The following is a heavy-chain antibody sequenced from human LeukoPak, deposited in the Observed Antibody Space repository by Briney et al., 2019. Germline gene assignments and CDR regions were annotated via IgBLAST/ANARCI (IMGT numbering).Heavy chain of an antibody. CDR3: ARHADRYSSGRYD. CDR1: GGSFSGYY. Sequence: SETLSLTCAVYGGSFSGYYWSWIRQPPGKGLEWIGEINHSGSTNYNPSLKSRVTISVDTSKNQFSLKLSSVTAADTAVYYCARHADRYSSGRYDWGQGTLVPVSS. D-gene: IGHD6-19*01. CDR2: INHSGST. J-gene: IGHJ4*02. V-gene: IGHV4-34*01.